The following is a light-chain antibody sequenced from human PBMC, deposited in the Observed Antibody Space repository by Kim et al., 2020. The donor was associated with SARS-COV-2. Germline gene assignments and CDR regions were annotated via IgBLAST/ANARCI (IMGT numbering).Light chain of an antibody. Sequence: VSPGERATLSSRASQSVSSNSAWYQQKPGQAPRLLIYGASTRATGIPARFSGSGSGTEFTLTISSLQSEDFAVYYCQQYNNWPQTFGQGTKVDIK. CDR1: QSVSSN. CDR3: QQYNNWPQT. CDR2: GAS. V-gene: IGKV3-15*01. J-gene: IGKJ1*01.